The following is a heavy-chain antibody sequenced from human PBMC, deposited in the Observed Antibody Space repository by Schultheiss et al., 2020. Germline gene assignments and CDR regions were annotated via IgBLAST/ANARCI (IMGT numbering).Heavy chain of an antibody. J-gene: IGHJ6*03. V-gene: IGHV3-33*05. CDR1: GFTFSSYG. D-gene: IGHD6-13*01. CDR2: ISYDGSNK. Sequence: GGSLRLSCAASGFTFSSYGMHWVRQAPGKGLEWVAVISYDGSNKYYADSVKGRFTISRDNAKNSLYLQMNSLRAEDTAVYYCTRHVEYSSSWYGYYYYYMDVWGKGTTVTVSS. CDR3: TRHVEYSSSWYGYYYYYMDV.